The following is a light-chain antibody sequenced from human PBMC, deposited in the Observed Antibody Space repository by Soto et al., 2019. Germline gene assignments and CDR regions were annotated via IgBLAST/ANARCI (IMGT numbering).Light chain of an antibody. CDR1: SSDVRDYNY. CDR3: SSYSSSSTPLHV. CDR2: DVS. J-gene: IGLJ1*01. V-gene: IGLV2-14*01. Sequence: QSVLTQPASVSGSPGQSITISRTGTSSDVRDYNYVSWYQQHPGKAPKLMIYDVSNRPSGVSSRFSGSKSGNTASLTISGLQAEEEADYYCSSYSSSSTPLHVFGTGTKVTVL.